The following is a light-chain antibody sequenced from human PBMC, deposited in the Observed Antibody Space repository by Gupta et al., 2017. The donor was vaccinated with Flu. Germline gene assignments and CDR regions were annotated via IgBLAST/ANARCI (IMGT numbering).Light chain of an antibody. CDR3: QQYYTTPFT. Sequence: DIVMTQSPDFLAVSLGERATINCKSSQSILYSSNNKNYLAWYQRKPGQPPKLLVYWASTRESGVPDRFSGSGSGTNFTLTINSLQAEDVAVYYCQQYYTTPFTFGPGTKVEVK. CDR2: WAS. V-gene: IGKV4-1*01. J-gene: IGKJ3*01. CDR1: QSILYSSNNKNY.